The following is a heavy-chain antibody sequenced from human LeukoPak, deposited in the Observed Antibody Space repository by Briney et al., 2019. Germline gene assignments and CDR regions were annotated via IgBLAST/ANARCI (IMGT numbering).Heavy chain of an antibody. J-gene: IGHJ4*02. CDR2: IYYSGST. Sequence: SETLSLTCTVSGGSISSYYWSWIRQPPGKGLERIGYIYYSGSTNYNPSLKSRVTISVDTSKNQFSLKLSSVAAADTAVYYCASVDTAVVMYYWGQGTLVTVSS. V-gene: IGHV4-59*01. CDR3: ASVDTAVVMYY. CDR1: GGSISSYY. D-gene: IGHD5-18*01.